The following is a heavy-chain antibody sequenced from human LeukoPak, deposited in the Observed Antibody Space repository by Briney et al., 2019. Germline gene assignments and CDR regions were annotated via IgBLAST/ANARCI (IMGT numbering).Heavy chain of an antibody. Sequence: GGSLRLSCAVSGFTFTNYWMSWVRQAPGKGLEWVANLKPDGSDKYYVDSVKGRFTISRDNAKNSLYLYMNNLRADDTAVYYCARGQYYYDSTGWMVWGQGTLVTVSS. CDR3: ARGQYYYDSTGWMV. D-gene: IGHD3-22*01. V-gene: IGHV3-7*03. J-gene: IGHJ4*02. CDR1: GFTFTNYW. CDR2: LKPDGSDK.